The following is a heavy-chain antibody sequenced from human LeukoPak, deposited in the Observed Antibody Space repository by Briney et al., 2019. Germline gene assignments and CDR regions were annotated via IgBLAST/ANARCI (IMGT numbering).Heavy chain of an antibody. CDR3: ATSYGSGSYYNSATDY. J-gene: IGHJ4*02. CDR1: GFTFSSYA. D-gene: IGHD3-10*01. Sequence: GGSLRLSCAASGFTFSSYAMSWVRQAPGKGLEWVSAISGSGGSTYYADSVKGRFTISRDNSKNTLYLQMNSLRAEDTAVYYCATSYGSGSYYNSATDYWGQGTLVTVSS. V-gene: IGHV3-23*01. CDR2: ISGSGGST.